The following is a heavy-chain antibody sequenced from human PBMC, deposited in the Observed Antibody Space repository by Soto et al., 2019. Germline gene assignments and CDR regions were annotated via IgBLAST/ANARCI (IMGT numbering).Heavy chain of an antibody. CDR3: ARAASGSYYFPRYFDY. D-gene: IGHD1-26*01. CDR2: ISSTISTK. J-gene: IGHJ4*02. Sequence: EVQVVESGGGLVQPGGSLRLSCTASGLTFSSYSMNWVRQAPGKGLEWVSYISSTISTKWYPDSVKGRFTISRDNAKNSLYLQMTSLRDEDTAVYYCARAASGSYYFPRYFDYWGQGDLVTVSS. V-gene: IGHV3-48*02. CDR1: GLTFSSYS.